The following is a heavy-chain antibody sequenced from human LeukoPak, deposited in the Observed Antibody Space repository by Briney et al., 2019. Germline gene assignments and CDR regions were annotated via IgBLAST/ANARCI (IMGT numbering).Heavy chain of an antibody. CDR3: SRQVEGVLTGPFFDS. CDR1: GGTFGSYT. D-gene: IGHD3-9*01. Sequence: GASVQVSCKASGGTFGSYTFAWVRQAPGQGLEWMGEIVPVLGTTNYAQKFQDRLTLTADESTTIAYLELSSLRFADTAIYYCSRQVEGVLTGPFFDSWGQGTLVTVSS. V-gene: IGHV1-69*16. CDR2: IVPVLGTT. J-gene: IGHJ4*02.